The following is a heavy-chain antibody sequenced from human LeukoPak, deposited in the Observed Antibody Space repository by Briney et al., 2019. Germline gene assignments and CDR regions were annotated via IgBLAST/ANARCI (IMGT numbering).Heavy chain of an antibody. D-gene: IGHD6-13*01. Sequence: SETLSLTCTVSGGSISSSSYYWGWIRQPPGKGLEWIGSIYYSGSTYYNPSLKSRVTISVDTSKNQFSLKLSSVTAADTAVYYCARKSSSWYGDFQHWGQGNLVTVSS. CDR2: IYYSGST. CDR3: ARKSSSWYGDFQH. J-gene: IGHJ1*01. V-gene: IGHV4-39*01. CDR1: GGSISSSSYY.